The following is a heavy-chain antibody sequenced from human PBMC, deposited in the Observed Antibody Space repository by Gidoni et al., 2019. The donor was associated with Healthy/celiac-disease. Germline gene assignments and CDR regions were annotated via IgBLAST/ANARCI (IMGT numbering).Heavy chain of an antibody. CDR1: GGSFSGYY. Sequence: QVQLQQWGAGLLKPSETLSLTCAVYGGSFSGYYWSWIRQPPGKGLEWIGEINHSGSTNYNPSLKSRVTISVDTSKNQCSLKLSSVTAADTAVYYCARGTRASPRNYYGSGSYYNYAGMDVWGQGTTVTVSS. D-gene: IGHD3-10*01. CDR3: ARGTRASPRNYYGSGSYYNYAGMDV. CDR2: INHSGST. V-gene: IGHV4-34*01. J-gene: IGHJ6*02.